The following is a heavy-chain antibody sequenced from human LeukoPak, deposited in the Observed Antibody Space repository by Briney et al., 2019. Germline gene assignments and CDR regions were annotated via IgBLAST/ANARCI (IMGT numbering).Heavy chain of an antibody. Sequence: AGGSLRLSCAASGFTFSNYRTSWVRQAPGKGLEWISFINTGGSSMYYAESVKGRFTISRDNAKNSLYLQMNSLRAEDTAVYYCAGARSDYYFDYWGQGTLVTVSS. D-gene: IGHD3-10*01. V-gene: IGHV3-48*01. J-gene: IGHJ4*02. CDR3: AGARSDYYFDY. CDR1: GFTFSNYR. CDR2: INTGGSSM.